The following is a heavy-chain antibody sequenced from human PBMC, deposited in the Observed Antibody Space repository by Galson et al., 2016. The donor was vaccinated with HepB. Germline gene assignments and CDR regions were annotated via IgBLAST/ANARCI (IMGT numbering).Heavy chain of an antibody. CDR2: IYYSGRT. CDR1: GASISGYY. D-gene: IGHD3-16*01. J-gene: IGHJ4*02. Sequence: SETLSLTCTVSGASISGYYLSWIRQPPGKGLEWIGYIYYSGRTNYNPSLKSRVTISVDTSKNQFSLTLSSVTAADTAEYYCSRGKDDSKSGRFWGQGTLVTVSA. CDR3: SRGKDDSKSGRF. V-gene: IGHV4-59*12.